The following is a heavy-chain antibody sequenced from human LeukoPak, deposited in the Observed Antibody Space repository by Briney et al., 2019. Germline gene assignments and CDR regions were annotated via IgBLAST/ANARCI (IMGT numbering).Heavy chain of an antibody. V-gene: IGHV3-30-3*01. CDR1: GFTFSSYA. CDR2: ISYDGSNK. CDR3: ARKTTPPRFGVVRSDAFDI. Sequence: GRSLRLSCAASGFTFSSYAMHWVRQAPGKGLEWVAVISYDGSNKYYADSVKGRFTISRDNSKNTRYLQMNSMRGGERAVYYCARKTTPPRFGVVRSDAFDIWGQGTMVTVSS. J-gene: IGHJ3*02. D-gene: IGHD3-3*01.